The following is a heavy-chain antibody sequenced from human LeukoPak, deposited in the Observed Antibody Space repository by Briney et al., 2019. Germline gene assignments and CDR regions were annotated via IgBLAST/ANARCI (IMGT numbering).Heavy chain of an antibody. CDR3: AISVAGPATFDY. J-gene: IGHJ4*02. D-gene: IGHD6-19*01. V-gene: IGHV3-33*01. CDR1: GFTYSSYG. CDR2: IWYDGSNK. Sequence: GGSLRLSCAASGFTYSSYGMHWVRQAPGKGLEWVAVIWYDGSNKYYADSVKGRFTISRDNSKNTLYLQMNSLRAEDTAVYYCAISVAGPATFDYWGQGTLVTVSS.